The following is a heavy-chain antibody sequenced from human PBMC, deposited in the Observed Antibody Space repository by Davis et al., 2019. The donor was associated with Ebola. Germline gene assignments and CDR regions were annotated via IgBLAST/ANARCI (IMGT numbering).Heavy chain of an antibody. CDR1: SFSDHY. V-gene: IGHV4-31*02. CDR3: ARDLRYDSSGYDYYFYMDV. CDR2: IYYSGST. Sequence: SFSDHYMTWIRQHPGKGLEWIGYIYYSGSTYYKPSLKSRVTISLDTSKNQFSLNLYSVTAADTAVYYCARDLRYDSSGYDYYFYMDVWGKGTTVTVSS. D-gene: IGHD3-22*01. J-gene: IGHJ6*03.